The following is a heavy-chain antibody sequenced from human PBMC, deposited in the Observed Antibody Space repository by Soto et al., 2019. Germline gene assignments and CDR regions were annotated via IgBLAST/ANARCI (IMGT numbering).Heavy chain of an antibody. V-gene: IGHV4-30-4*01. D-gene: IGHD6-13*01. CDR2: IYYSGST. Sequence: SETLSLTCTVSGGSISSGDYYWSWIRQPPGKGLGWIGYIYYSGSTYYNPSLKSRVTISVDTSKNQFSLKLSSVTAADTAVYYCAREVAAAADYWGQGTLVTVSS. CDR1: GGSISSGDYY. J-gene: IGHJ4*02. CDR3: AREVAAAADY.